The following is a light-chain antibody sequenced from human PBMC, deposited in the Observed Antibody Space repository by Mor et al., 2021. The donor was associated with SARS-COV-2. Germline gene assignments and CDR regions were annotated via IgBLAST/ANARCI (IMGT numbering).Light chain of an antibody. J-gene: IGLJ2*01. V-gene: IGLV3-19*01. CDR3: NSRDSSGYPVI. Sequence: LLVINGKKNRPSGIPDRFSGSSSGNTASLTITASQAEDEADYYCNSRDSSGYPVIFGGGTKLTVL. CDR2: GKK.